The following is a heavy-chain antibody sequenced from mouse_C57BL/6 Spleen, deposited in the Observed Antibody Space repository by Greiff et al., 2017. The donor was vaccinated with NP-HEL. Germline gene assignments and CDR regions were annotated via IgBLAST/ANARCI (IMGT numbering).Heavy chain of an antibody. D-gene: IGHD1-1*01. J-gene: IGHJ1*03. V-gene: IGHV1-52*01. CDR1: GYTFTSYW. CDR3: AREGSYYYGSSYGGYFDV. CDR2: IDPSDSET. Sequence: QVQLQQPGAELVRPGSSVKLSCKASGYTFTSYWMHWVKQRPIQGLEWIGNIDPSDSETHYNQKFKDKATLTVDKSSSTAYMQLSSLTSEDSAVYYCAREGSYYYGSSYGGYFDVWGTGTTVTVSS.